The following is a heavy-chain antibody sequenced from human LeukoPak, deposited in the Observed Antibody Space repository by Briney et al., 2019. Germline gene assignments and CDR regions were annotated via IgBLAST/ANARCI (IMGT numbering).Heavy chain of an antibody. CDR3: ARVTGSIPEWFDP. D-gene: IGHD1-14*01. Sequence: GASAKVSCKASGYTFTSYDINWVRQATGQGLEWMGWMNPNSGNTGYAQKFQGRVTMTRNTSISTAYMELSSLRSEDTAVYYCARVTGSIPEWFDPWGQGTLVTVSS. CDR1: GYTFTSYD. CDR2: MNPNSGNT. V-gene: IGHV1-8*01. J-gene: IGHJ5*02.